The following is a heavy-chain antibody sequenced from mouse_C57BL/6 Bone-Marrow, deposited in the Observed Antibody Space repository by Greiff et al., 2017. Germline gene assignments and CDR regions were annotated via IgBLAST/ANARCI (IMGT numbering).Heavy chain of an antibody. CDR2: ISSGGSYT. J-gene: IGHJ2*01. CDR1: GFTFSSYG. CDR3: ARYYYDYFDY. Sequence: EVMLVESGGDLVKPGGSLKLSCAASGFTFSSYGMSWVRQTPDKRLEWVATISSGGSYTYYPDSVKGRFPISRDNDKNTLYLQMSSLKSEDTAMYYCARYYYDYFDYWGQGTTLTVSS. D-gene: IGHD1-1*01. V-gene: IGHV5-6*02.